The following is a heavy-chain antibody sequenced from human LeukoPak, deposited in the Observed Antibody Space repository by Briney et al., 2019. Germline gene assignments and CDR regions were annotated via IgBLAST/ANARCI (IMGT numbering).Heavy chain of an antibody. CDR1: GYTFTGYY. V-gene: IGHV1-2*02. D-gene: IGHD4-17*01. CDR3: ASHSGGADYGDYGGAFDI. Sequence: GASVKVSCKASGYTFTGYYMHWVRQAPGQGLEWMGWINPNSSGTNYAQKFQGRVTMTRDTSISTAYMELSRLRSDDTAVYYCASHSGGADYGDYGGAFDIWGQGQWSPSLQ. J-gene: IGHJ3*02. CDR2: INPNSSGT.